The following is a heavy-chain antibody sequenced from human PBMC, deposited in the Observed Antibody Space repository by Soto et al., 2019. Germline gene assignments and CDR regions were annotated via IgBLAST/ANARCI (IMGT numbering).Heavy chain of an antibody. J-gene: IGHJ4*02. CDR2: ISGGGDAT. CDR1: GFTFINYA. D-gene: IGHD3-3*01. CDR3: AKDSRVGYDFWSGYYPFDY. V-gene: IGHV3-23*01. Sequence: VGSLRLSCAGSGFTFINYAMNWVRQAPGKGLEWVSSISGGGDATYFADSVRGRFTISRDNSKNTLYLQMNSLRAEDTAVYYCAKDSRVGYDFWSGYYPFDYWGQGALVTVSS.